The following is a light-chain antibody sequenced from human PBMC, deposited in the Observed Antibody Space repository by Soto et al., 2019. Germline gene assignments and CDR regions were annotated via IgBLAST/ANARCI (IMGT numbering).Light chain of an antibody. J-gene: IGLJ2*01. V-gene: IGLV1-40*01. CDR3: QSYDSSLSGLL. CDR2: GNS. CDR1: SSNIGAGYD. Sequence: QAVVTHPPSVSGGPGQRVTISCTGRSSNIGAGYDVHWYQQLPGTAPKLLIYGNSNRPSGVPDRFSGSKSGTSASLAITGLQAEDEADYYCQSYDSSLSGLLFGGGTKLTVL.